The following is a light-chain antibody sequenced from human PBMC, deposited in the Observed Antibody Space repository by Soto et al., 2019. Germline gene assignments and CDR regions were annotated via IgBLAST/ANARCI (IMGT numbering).Light chain of an antibody. J-gene: IGKJ5*01. Sequence: DIQMTQSPSSLSASVGDRVTITCRASQSISSYLNWYQQKPGKAPKLLIYDASNLETGVPSRFSGSGSGTDFTFTISSLQPEDIATYYCQQYDNLFTVGQGTRLEIK. CDR1: QSISSY. CDR2: DAS. CDR3: QQYDNLFT. V-gene: IGKV1-33*01.